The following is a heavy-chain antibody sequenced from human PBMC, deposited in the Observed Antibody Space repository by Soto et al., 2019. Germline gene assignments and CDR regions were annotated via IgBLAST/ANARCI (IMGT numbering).Heavy chain of an antibody. D-gene: IGHD2-15*01. CDR3: ARVVAGYCSGGSCYSPPDYYYGMDV. CDR2: ISAYNCNT. Sequence: GASVKVSCKASGYTFTSYGISWVRQATGQGLEWMGWISAYNCNTNYAQKLQGRVTMTTDTSTSTAYMELRSLRSDDTAVYYCARVVAGYCSGGSCYSPPDYYYGMDVWGQGTTVTVSS. CDR1: GYTFTSYG. V-gene: IGHV1-18*04. J-gene: IGHJ6*02.